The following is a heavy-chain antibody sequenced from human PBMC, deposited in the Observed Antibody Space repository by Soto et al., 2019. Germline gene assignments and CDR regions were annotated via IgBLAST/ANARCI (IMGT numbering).Heavy chain of an antibody. CDR3: ARAVFCTDGFCFPNWLDP. CDR2: IYQTGTT. Sequence: PSETLSLTCIVSGDSINTDGHSWVWIRQPPGEALEWIGYIYQTGTTQYNPSLSSRISISADRSKNQFSLHLTSVTAADTAVYYCARAVFCTDGFCFPNWLDPWGQGILVTVS. CDR1: GDSINTDGHS. J-gene: IGHJ5*01. V-gene: IGHV4-30-2*01. D-gene: IGHD2-8*01.